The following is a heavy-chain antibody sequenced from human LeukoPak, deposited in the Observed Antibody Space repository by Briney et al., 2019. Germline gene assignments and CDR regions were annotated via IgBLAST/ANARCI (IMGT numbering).Heavy chain of an antibody. CDR3: ARDTSLDV. CDR2: SFSGDNT. CDR1: GFTFRDSA. V-gene: IGHV3-23*01. J-gene: IGHJ6*02. Sequence: PGGSLRLSCAASGFTFRDSAMSWVRQAPGKGLEWVSLSFSGDNTYYTDSVKGRFTISRDNSKDTLYLQMNSLRAEDTAIYYCARDTSLDVWGQGTTVTVSS.